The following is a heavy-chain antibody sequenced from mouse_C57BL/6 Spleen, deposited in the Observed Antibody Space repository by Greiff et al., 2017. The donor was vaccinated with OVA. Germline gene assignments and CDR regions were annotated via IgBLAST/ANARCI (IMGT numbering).Heavy chain of an antibody. D-gene: IGHD2-4*01. J-gene: IGHJ2*01. CDR1: GYAFSSYW. CDR3: ARLYDYEGVDY. Sequence: QVQLQQSGAELVKPGASVKISCKASGYAFSSYWMNWVKQRPGQGLEWIGQIYPGDGDTNYNGKFKGKATLTADKSSSTAYIQHSSLTSEDSAVYFCARLYDYEGVDYWGQGTTLTVSS. V-gene: IGHV1-80*01. CDR2: IYPGDGDT.